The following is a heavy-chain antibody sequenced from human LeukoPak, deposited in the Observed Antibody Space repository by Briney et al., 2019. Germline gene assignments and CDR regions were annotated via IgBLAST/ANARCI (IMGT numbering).Heavy chain of an antibody. V-gene: IGHV3-21*01. CDR1: GFTFGSSA. Sequence: AGGSLRLSCAASGFTFGSSAMSWVRQAPGKGLEWVSSISSSGSSIYYADSVKGRFTISRDNAKNSLYLQMNSLRAEDTAVYYCARGTAAAKIDYWGQGTLVTVSS. CDR3: ARGTAAAKIDY. CDR2: ISSSGSSI. J-gene: IGHJ4*02. D-gene: IGHD6-13*01.